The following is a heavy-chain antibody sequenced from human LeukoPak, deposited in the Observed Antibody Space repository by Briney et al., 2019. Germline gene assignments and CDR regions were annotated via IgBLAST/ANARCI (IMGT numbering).Heavy chain of an antibody. V-gene: IGHV3-23*01. J-gene: IGHJ4*02. D-gene: IGHD6-13*01. Sequence: PGGSLRLSCAASGFTFSTYAMSWVRQAPGKGLEWVSAISGSGDNNDNTYYADSVKGQFTISRDNSKNMLYLQMSSLRAEDAAVYYCAKSGSTSWYLDYWGQGTLVTVSS. CDR1: GFTFSTYA. CDR3: AKSGSTSWYLDY. CDR2: ISGSGDNNDNT.